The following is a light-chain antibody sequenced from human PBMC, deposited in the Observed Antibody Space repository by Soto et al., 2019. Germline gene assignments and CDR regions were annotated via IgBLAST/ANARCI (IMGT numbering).Light chain of an antibody. CDR2: AAS. Sequence: DIQLTQSPSFLSPSIGDSVTITCRASQVISTSLAWYQVKPWKAPKLLIYAASTLESGVPSRFSATVSGTEFSLTITSLQPEDFATYYCQQLFDSPITFGQGTKVDI. V-gene: IGKV1-9*01. J-gene: IGKJ1*01. CDR1: QVISTS. CDR3: QQLFDSPIT.